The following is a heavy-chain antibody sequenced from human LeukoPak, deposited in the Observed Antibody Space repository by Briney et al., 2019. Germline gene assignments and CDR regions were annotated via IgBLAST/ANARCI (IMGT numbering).Heavy chain of an antibody. Sequence: ASVKVSCKASGYTFSDFYIHWVRQAPGQGLEYVGWITPKSGDTYSPQRFQGRVTMTRDASISTAYMELSRLRSDDTAVYYCARETERSPDYYDSSGYYSEVHDAFDIWGQGTMVTVSS. CDR3: ARETERSPDYYDSSGYYSEVHDAFDI. CDR1: GYTFSDFY. D-gene: IGHD3-22*01. CDR2: ITPKSGDT. V-gene: IGHV1-2*02. J-gene: IGHJ3*02.